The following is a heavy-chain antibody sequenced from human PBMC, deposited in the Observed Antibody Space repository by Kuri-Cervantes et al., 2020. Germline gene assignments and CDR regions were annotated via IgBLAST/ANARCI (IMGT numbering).Heavy chain of an antibody. Sequence: ASVKVSCKASGYTFTSYYMHWVRQAPGQGLEWMGMINSSGGSTSHAQKFQGRVTMTRDTSTSTVYMELSSLRSEDTAVYYCASEFPSSDSSGYGLGYWGQGTLVTVSS. CDR1: GYTFTSYY. CDR3: ASEFPSSDSSGYGLGY. J-gene: IGHJ4*02. D-gene: IGHD3-22*01. V-gene: IGHV1-46*01. CDR2: INSSGGST.